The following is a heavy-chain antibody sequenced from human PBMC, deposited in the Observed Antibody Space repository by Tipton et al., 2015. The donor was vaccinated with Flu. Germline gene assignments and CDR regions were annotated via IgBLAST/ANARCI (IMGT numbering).Heavy chain of an antibody. J-gene: IGHJ4*02. CDR1: GFSFSRHW. V-gene: IGHV3-7*01. CDR2: TKEDGSEK. Sequence: SLRLSCAASGFSFSRHWMKWGRQAPGKGLEWVANTKEDGSEKYYVDSVKGRFTISRDNAKNSLYLQMNSLRAEDTAVYYCSKSLDYWGQGTLVTVSS. CDR3: SKSLDY.